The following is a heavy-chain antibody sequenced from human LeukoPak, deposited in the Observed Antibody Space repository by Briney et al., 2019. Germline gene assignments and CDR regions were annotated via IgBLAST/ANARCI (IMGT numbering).Heavy chain of an antibody. CDR3: TTDLLEPGGGAFDI. CDR1: GFTVSSNY. CDR2: IYSGGST. D-gene: IGHD1-1*01. V-gene: IGHV3-53*01. J-gene: IGHJ3*02. Sequence: GGSLRLSCAASGFTVSSNYMSWVRQAPGKGLEWVSVIYSGGSTYYADSVKGRFTISRDNSKNTLYLQMNSLKTEDTAVYYCTTDLLEPGGGAFDIWGQGTMVTISS.